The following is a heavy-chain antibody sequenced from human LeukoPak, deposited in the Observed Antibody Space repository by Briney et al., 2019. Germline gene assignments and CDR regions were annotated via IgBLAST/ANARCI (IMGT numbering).Heavy chain of an antibody. J-gene: IGHJ4*02. CDR3: AKDGESPMATQFDY. CDR1: GFTFSSYA. D-gene: IGHD3-10*01. Sequence: GGSLRLSCAASGFTFSSYAMSWVRQAPGKGLEWVSAISGSGGSTYYADSVKGRFTISGDNSKNTLYLQMNSLRAEDTAVYYCAKDGESPMATQFDYWGQGTLVTVSS. V-gene: IGHV3-23*01. CDR2: ISGSGGST.